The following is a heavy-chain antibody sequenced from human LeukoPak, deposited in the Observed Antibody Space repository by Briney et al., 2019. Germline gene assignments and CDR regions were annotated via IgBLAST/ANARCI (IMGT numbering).Heavy chain of an antibody. Sequence: ASVKVSCKASVYTFTSYGISWVRQAPGQGLEWMGWISAYNGNTNYAQKLQGRVTMTTDTSTSTTYVELRSLRSDDTAVYYCARVWWPGSPRLLWFGELSDGTFDYWGQGTLVTVSS. CDR3: ARVWWPGSPRLLWFGELSDGTFDY. V-gene: IGHV1-18*01. CDR2: ISAYNGNT. CDR1: VYTFTSYG. D-gene: IGHD3-10*01. J-gene: IGHJ4*02.